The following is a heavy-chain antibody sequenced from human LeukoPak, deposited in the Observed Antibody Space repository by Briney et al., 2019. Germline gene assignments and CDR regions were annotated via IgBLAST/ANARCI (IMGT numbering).Heavy chain of an antibody. V-gene: IGHV7-4-1*01. CDR3: ARDAPGDCTNGVCSDY. CDR2: INTNTGNP. D-gene: IGHD2-8*01. J-gene: IGHJ4*02. Sequence: GASVKVSCKASGYTFTSYAMNWVRQAPGQGLEWMGWINTNTGNPTYAQGFTGRFVFSLDTSVSTAYLQICSLKAEDTAVYYCARDAPGDCTNGVCSDYWGRGTLVTVSS. CDR1: GYTFTSYA.